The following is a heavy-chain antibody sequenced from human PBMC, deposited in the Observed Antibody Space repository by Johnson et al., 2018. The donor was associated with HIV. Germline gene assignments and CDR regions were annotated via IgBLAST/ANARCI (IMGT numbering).Heavy chain of an antibody. D-gene: IGHD2-15*01. CDR1: GFTVSSNY. CDR2: IYSGGRT. Sequence: VQLVESGGGLVQPGGSLRLSCAASGFTVSSNYMNWVRQAPGKGLEWVSVIYSGGRTYYADSVKGRFTISRDNSKNTLYLQMSSLRVEDTAVYYCARDLVGGSCYDAFDIWGQGTMVTVSS. J-gene: IGHJ3*02. V-gene: IGHV3-66*01. CDR3: ARDLVGGSCYDAFDI.